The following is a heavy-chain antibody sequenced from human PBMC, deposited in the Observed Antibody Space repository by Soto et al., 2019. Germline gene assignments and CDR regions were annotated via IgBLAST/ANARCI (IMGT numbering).Heavy chain of an antibody. CDR2: IWYDGSNK. Sequence: HGGSLRLSCASSGFTFSSYGMHWVRQAQGKGLEWVAVIWYDGSNKYYADSVKGRFTISRDNSKNTLYLQMNSLRAEDTAVYYCARDFEYSSSFLPFDYWGQGTLVTVSS. J-gene: IGHJ4*02. D-gene: IGHD6-6*01. CDR1: GFTFSSYG. CDR3: ARDFEYSSSFLPFDY. V-gene: IGHV3-33*01.